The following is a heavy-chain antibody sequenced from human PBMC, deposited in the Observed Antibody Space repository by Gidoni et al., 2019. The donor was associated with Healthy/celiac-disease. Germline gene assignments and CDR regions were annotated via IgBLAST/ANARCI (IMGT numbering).Heavy chain of an antibody. J-gene: IGHJ5*02. CDR2: MNPDSGNT. CDR3: ARGYLPDYGDYEAPNWFDP. V-gene: IGHV1-8*01. CDR1: GYTFTSYD. D-gene: IGHD4-17*01. Sequence: QVQLVQSGAEVKKPGASVKVSCKASGYTFTSYDINWVRQATGQGLEWMGWMNPDSGNTGYAQKFQGRVTMTRNTSISTAYMELSSLRSEDTAVYYCARGYLPDYGDYEAPNWFDPWGQGTLVTVSS.